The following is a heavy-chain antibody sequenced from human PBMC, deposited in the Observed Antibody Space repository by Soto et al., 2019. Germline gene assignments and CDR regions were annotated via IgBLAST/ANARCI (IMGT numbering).Heavy chain of an antibody. CDR2: IYYSGST. CDR3: AREPQATNYGDYLSEIDY. D-gene: IGHD4-17*01. CDR1: GGSISSGGYY. J-gene: IGHJ4*02. Sequence: SSETLSLTCTVSGGSISSGGYYWSWIRQHPGKGLEWIGYIYYSGSTYYNPSLKSRVTISVDTSKNQFSLKLSSVTAADTAVYYCAREPQATNYGDYLSEIDYWGQGTLVTVS. V-gene: IGHV4-31*03.